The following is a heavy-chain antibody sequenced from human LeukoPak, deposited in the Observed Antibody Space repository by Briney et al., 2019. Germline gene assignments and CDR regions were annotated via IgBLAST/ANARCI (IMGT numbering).Heavy chain of an antibody. V-gene: IGHV4-61*02. CDR3: ARERYSSGWYGPLNWFDP. CDR1: GGSISSGSYY. CDR2: IYTSGST. J-gene: IGHJ5*02. D-gene: IGHD6-19*01. Sequence: PSETLSLTRTVSGGSISSGSYYWSWIRQPAGKGLEWIGRIYTSGSTNYNPSLKSRVTISVDTSKNQFSLKLSSVTAADTAVYYCARERYSSGWYGPLNWFDPWGQGTLVTVSS.